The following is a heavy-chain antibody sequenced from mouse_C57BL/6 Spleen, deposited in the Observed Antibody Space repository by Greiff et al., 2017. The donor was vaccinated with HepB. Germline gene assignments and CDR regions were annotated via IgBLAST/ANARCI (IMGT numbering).Heavy chain of an antibody. CDR1: GFSLTSYG. D-gene: IGHD2-5*01. J-gene: IGHJ4*01. V-gene: IGHV2-5*01. Sequence: VKLQESGPGLVQPSQSLSITCTVSGFSLTSYGVHWVRQSPGKGLEWLGVIWRGGSTDYNAAFMSRLSITKDNSKSQVFFKMNSLQADDTAIYYCAKRSYYSNYYYAMDYWGQGTSVTVSS. CDR3: AKRSYYSNYYYAMDY. CDR2: IWRGGST.